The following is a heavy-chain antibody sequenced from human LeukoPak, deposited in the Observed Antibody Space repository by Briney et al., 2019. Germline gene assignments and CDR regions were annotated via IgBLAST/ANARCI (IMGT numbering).Heavy chain of an antibody. D-gene: IGHD3-22*01. V-gene: IGHV4-4*07. Sequence: SETLSLTCSVSGGSISSYSWSWIRQPAGKGLEWIGRIYTSGSTNYNPSLKSRVTMSVDTSKNQFSLKLSSVTAADTAVYYCARELRYDNSDSGAFWGQGTVVTVSS. CDR1: GGSISSYS. CDR2: IYTSGST. CDR3: ARELRYDNSDSGAF. J-gene: IGHJ3*01.